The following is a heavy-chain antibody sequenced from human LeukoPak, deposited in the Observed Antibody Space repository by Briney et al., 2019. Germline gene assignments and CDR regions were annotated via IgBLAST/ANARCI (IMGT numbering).Heavy chain of an antibody. Sequence: GGSLRLSCAASGFTFSSYAMHWVRQAPGKGLEWVAVISYDGSNKYYADSVKGRFTISRDNSKNTLYLQMNSLRAEDTAVYYCANARYSSSWYYFDYWGQGTLVTVSS. D-gene: IGHD6-13*01. CDR2: ISYDGSNK. CDR1: GFTFSSYA. CDR3: ANARYSSSWYYFDY. V-gene: IGHV3-30*04. J-gene: IGHJ4*02.